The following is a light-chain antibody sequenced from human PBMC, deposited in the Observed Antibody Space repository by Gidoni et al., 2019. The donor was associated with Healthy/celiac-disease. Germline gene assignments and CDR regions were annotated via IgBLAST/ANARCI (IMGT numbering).Light chain of an antibody. Sequence: SYELTQPPSVSVSPGQTASLTFSGDKLGDKYACWYQQKPGQSPVLVIYQDSKRPSGIPERFSGSNSGNTATLTISGTQAMDEADYYCQAWDSSTAIMVFGGGTKLTVL. CDR3: QAWDSSTAIMV. CDR1: KLGDKY. CDR2: QDS. J-gene: IGLJ2*01. V-gene: IGLV3-1*01.